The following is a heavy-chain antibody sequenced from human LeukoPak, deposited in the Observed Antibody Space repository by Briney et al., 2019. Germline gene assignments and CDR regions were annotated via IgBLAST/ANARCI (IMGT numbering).Heavy chain of an antibody. J-gene: IGHJ4*02. D-gene: IGHD1-14*01. CDR3: ASSQHTAGIDY. Sequence: ASVKVSCKASGYTFTSYDINWVRQATGQGLEWMGWMNPNSGNTGYTQKFQGRVTMTRNTSITTAYMELSSLTSEDTAVYYCASSQHTAGIDYWGQGTLVTVSS. CDR1: GYTFTSYD. V-gene: IGHV1-8*01. CDR2: MNPNSGNT.